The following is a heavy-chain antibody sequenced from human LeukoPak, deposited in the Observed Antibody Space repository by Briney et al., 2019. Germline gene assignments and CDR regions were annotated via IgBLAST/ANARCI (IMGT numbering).Heavy chain of an antibody. V-gene: IGHV4-59*11. CDR1: GGSISSHY. CDR3: ARGSGQWGFDS. J-gene: IGHJ4*02. CDR2: IYYSGST. Sequence: SETLSLTCTVSGGSISSHYWSWIRQPPGKTLEWIGYIYYSGSTNYNPSLRSRVTISVDSSKNQFSLKLSSVTVADTAVYYCARGSGQWGFDSWGQGTLVTVSS. D-gene: IGHD3-10*01.